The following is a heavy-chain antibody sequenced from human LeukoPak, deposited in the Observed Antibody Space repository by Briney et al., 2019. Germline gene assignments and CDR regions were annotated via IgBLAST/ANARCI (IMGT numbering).Heavy chain of an antibody. CDR1: GDSMRSYY. CDR2: IYFSGGT. J-gene: IGHJ4*02. Sequence: SETLSLTCTVSGDSMRSYYWSWIRQPPGKGLEWIASIYFSGGTNYNPSLKSRVTMSLDTSENQFSLKLSSVTAADTAVYYCARWDDKRPLWGQGILVTVSS. CDR3: ARWDDKRPL. D-gene: IGHD3-9*01. V-gene: IGHV4-59*01.